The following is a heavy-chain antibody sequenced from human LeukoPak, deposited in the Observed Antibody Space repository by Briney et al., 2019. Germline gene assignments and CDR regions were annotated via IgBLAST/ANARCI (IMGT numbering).Heavy chain of an antibody. CDR3: ARDRESLDY. J-gene: IGHJ4*02. CDR1: GFTFDDYA. CDR2: ISWNSGSM. Sequence: GRSLRLSCAASGFTFDDYAMHWVRQAPGKGLEWVSGISWNSGSMDYADSVKGRFTISRDNSKNTLYLQMNSLRAEDTAVYYCARDRESLDYWGQGTLVTVSS. V-gene: IGHV3-9*01.